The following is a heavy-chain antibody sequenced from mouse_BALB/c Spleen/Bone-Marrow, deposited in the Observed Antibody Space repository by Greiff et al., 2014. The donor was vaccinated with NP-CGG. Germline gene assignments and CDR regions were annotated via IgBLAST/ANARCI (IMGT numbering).Heavy chain of an antibody. J-gene: IGHJ4*01. CDR3: SRDYDDAMDY. V-gene: IGHV6-6*02. D-gene: IGHD2-4*01. Sequence: VQLKESGGGLVQLGGSMKLSCVASGFSFSNYWMNWVRQSPEKGLEWVAEIRLKSNNYATHYAESVKGRFSISRDDSKSSVYLQMNNLGAEDTGIYYCSRDYDDAMDYWGQGTSVTVSS. CDR2: IRLKSNNYAT. CDR1: GFSFSNYW.